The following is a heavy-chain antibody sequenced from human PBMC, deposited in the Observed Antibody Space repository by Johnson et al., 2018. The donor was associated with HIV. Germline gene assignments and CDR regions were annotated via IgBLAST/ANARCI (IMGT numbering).Heavy chain of an antibody. Sequence: MLLVESGGAVVRPGGSLRLSCAASGFNFDDHGMSWVRQAPGKGLEWVSGIKWNGGSTGYADSVKGRFAISRDNSKNSLYLQMNSLRPEDTGLYYCAKDIASGYTNGGTLDIWGQGTMVTVSS. CDR3: AKDIASGYTNGGTLDI. CDR1: GFNFDDHG. CDR2: IKWNGGST. D-gene: IGHD6-19*01. V-gene: IGHV3-20*04. J-gene: IGHJ3*02.